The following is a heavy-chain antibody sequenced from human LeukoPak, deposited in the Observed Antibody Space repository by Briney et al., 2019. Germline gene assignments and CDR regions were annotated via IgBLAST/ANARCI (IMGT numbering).Heavy chain of an antibody. V-gene: IGHV3-53*01. Sequence: GGSLRLSCAVSGFSVRTTYMSWVRQSPGKGLEWVSVLYTGGGTDHADSVKGRFTISRDNSKNTLYLQMNSLRAEDTAVYYCAKSGYNRFDYWGQGTLVTVSS. CDR2: LYTGGGT. CDR3: AKSGYNRFDY. CDR1: GFSVRTTY. D-gene: IGHD5-24*01. J-gene: IGHJ4*02.